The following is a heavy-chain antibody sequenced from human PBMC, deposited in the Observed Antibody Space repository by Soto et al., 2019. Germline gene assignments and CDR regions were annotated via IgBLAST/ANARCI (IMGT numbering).Heavy chain of an antibody. CDR2: IYPGDSDT. D-gene: IGHD2-21*02. V-gene: IGHV5-51*01. CDR1: GYSFTSYW. Sequence: SLKISCKGSGYSFTSYWIGWVRQMPGKGLEWMGIIYPGDSDTRYSPSFQGQVTISADKSISTAYLQWSSLKASDTAMYYCARQGDGGLTEYYYYGMDVWGPGTTVTVSS. CDR3: ARQGDGGLTEYYYYGMDV. J-gene: IGHJ6*02.